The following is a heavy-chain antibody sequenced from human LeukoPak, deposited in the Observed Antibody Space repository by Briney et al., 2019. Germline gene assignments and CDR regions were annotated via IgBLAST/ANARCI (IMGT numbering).Heavy chain of an antibody. V-gene: IGHV3-43*01. CDR1: GITFDDYT. Sequence: GGSLRLSCTASGITFDDYTMYWVRQAPGKGLEWVSLISWDGGSTYYADSVKGRFTISRDNSKNSLYLQMNSLRTEDTALYYCAKEGVSHYYMDVWGKGTTVTISS. CDR2: ISWDGGST. CDR3: AKEGVSHYYMDV. J-gene: IGHJ6*03.